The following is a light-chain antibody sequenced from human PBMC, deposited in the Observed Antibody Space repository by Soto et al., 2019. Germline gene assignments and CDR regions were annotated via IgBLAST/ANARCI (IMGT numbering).Light chain of an antibody. V-gene: IGLV1-44*01. CDR1: SSNIGSNA. CDR3: AAWGDSLNTWV. CDR2: SDD. Sequence: QSVLTQPPSASGTPGQRVTISCSGSSSNIGSNAVSWCQHFPGTAPKVLIYSDDQRPSGVPDRFSGSKSGTSASLAISGLRAEDEADYFCAAWGDSLNTWVFGGGTQLTVL. J-gene: IGLJ3*02.